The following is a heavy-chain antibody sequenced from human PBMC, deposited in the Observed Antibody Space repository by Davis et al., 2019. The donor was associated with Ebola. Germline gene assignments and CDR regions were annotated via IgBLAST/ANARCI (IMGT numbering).Heavy chain of an antibody. CDR1: GGSISSSSYY. J-gene: IGHJ4*02. D-gene: IGHD5-24*01. CDR3: ARDGRDGYDY. V-gene: IGHV4-39*07. CDR2: IYYSGST. Sequence: MPSETLSLTCTVSGGSISSSSYYWGWIRQPPGKGLEWIGSIYYSGSTYYNPSLKSRVTISVDTSKNQFSLKLSSVTAADTAVYYCARDGRDGYDYWGQGTLVTVSS.